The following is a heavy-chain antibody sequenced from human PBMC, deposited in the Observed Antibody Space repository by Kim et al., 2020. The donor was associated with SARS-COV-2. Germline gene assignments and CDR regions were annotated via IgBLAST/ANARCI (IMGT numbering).Heavy chain of an antibody. V-gene: IGHV3-74*01. Sequence: GGSLRLSCAASGFTFSSYWMHWVRQAPGKGLVWVSRINSDGSSTSYADSVKGRFTISRDNAKNTLYLQMNSLRAEDTAVYYCAREVRSWYGGGFDPWGQGTLVTVSS. J-gene: IGHJ5*02. D-gene: IGHD6-13*01. CDR2: INSDGSST. CDR3: AREVRSWYGGGFDP. CDR1: GFTFSSYW.